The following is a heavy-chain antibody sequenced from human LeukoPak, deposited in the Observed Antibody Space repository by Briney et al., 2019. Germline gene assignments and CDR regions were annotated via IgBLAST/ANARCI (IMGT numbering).Heavy chain of an antibody. Sequence: ASVKVSCKASGYTFTGYYIYWVRQAPGQGLEWMGWINPKSGGTNYAQKFQGRVTMTRDTSISTAYMELSRLRSDDTAVYYCARSSSYGAARGGRLAEYFQHWGQGTLVTVSS. D-gene: IGHD3-16*01. J-gene: IGHJ1*01. CDR3: ARSSSYGAARGGRLAEYFQH. CDR1: GYTFTGYY. CDR2: INPKSGGT. V-gene: IGHV1-2*02.